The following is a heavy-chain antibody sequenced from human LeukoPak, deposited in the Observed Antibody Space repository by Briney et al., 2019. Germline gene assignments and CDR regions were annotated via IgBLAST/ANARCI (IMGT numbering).Heavy chain of an antibody. CDR2: FDPEDGET. D-gene: IGHD2-15*01. CDR1: GYTLTELS. Sequence: ASVTVSCKVSGYTLTELSMQWVRQAPGKGLEWMGGFDPEDGETIYAQKFQGRVTMTEDTSTDTAYMELSSLRSEDTAVYYCATGILGYCSGGSCYGNRNDYWGQGTLVTVSS. J-gene: IGHJ4*02. CDR3: ATGILGYCSGGSCYGNRNDY. V-gene: IGHV1-24*01.